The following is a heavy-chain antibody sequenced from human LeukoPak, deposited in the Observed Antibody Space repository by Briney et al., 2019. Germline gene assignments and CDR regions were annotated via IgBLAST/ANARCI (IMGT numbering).Heavy chain of an antibody. V-gene: IGHV4-31*03. CDR1: GGSISSGGYY. Sequence: PSETLSLTCTVSGGSISSGGYYWSWIRQHPGKGLEWIGYIYYSGSTYYNPSLKSRVTISVDTSKNQFSLKLGSVTAADTAVYYCARGEREATIYYYYYMDVWGKGTTVTVSS. D-gene: IGHD5-12*01. CDR2: IYYSGST. CDR3: ARGEREATIYYYYYMDV. J-gene: IGHJ6*03.